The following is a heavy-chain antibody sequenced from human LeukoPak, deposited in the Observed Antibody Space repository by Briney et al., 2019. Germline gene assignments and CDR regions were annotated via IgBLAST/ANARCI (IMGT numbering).Heavy chain of an antibody. CDR1: GYSISSGHY. D-gene: IGHD6-13*01. V-gene: IGHV4-38-2*01. CDR3: ERGLRCISSDYYYYMDV. CDR2: MFHSGTT. J-gene: IGHJ6*03. Sequence: SETLSLKCAVSGYSISSGHYWGGIRQPPGKGLEWIGSMFHSGTTYHSPSLKTRVTISVDTSKNQLSLKLYSVTAADTAVYYCERGLRCISSDYYYYMDVWGKGTTVTVSS.